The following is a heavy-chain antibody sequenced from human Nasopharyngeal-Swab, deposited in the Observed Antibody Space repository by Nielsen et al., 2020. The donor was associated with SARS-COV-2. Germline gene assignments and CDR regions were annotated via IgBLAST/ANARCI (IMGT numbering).Heavy chain of an antibody. CDR2: MNPNSGNT. J-gene: IGHJ6*03. Sequence: WVRQAPGQGLEWMGWMNPNSGNTGYAQKFQGRVTMTRNTSISTAHMELSSLRSEDTAVYYCARGPYYYDSSGYRAYYYYTDVWGKGTTVTVSS. V-gene: IGHV1-8*01. CDR3: ARGPYYYDSSGYRAYYYYTDV. D-gene: IGHD3-22*01.